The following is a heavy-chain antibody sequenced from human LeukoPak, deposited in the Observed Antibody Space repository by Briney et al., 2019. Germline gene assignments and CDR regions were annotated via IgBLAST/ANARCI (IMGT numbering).Heavy chain of an antibody. J-gene: IGHJ6*02. CDR3: ARVHCSSTSCYVVYGMDV. CDR2: ISSSGSTM. Sequence: GGSLRLSCAASGFTFSDYYMNWIRQAPGKGLEWVSYISSSGSTMYYADSVKGRFTISRDNAKNSLYLQMNSLRAEDTAVYYCARVHCSSTSCYVVYGMDVWRQGTTVTVSS. D-gene: IGHD2-2*01. V-gene: IGHV3-11*01. CDR1: GFTFSDYY.